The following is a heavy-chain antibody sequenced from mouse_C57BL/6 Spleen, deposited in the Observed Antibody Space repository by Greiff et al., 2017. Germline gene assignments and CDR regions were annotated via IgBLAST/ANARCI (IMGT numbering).Heavy chain of an antibody. CDR1: GYAFTNYL. J-gene: IGHJ2*01. V-gene: IGHV1-54*01. CDR2: INPGSGGT. Sequence: QVQLQQSGAELVRPGTSVKVSCKASGYAFTNYLIEWVKQRPGQGLEWIGVINPGSGGTNYNEKFKGKATLTADKSSSTAYMQLSSLTSEDSAVYFCARDYGVLGDYFDDWGQGTTLTVSS. D-gene: IGHD3-3*01. CDR3: ARDYGVLGDYFDD.